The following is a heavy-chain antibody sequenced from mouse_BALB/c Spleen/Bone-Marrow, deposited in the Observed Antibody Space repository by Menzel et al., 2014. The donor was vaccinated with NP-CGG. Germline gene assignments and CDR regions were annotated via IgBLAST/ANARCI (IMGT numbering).Heavy chain of an antibody. CDR3: ARWLIGTSAMDY. V-gene: IGHV1-54*01. CDR2: INPGSGGT. CDR1: GYAFTNYL. J-gene: IGHJ4*01. D-gene: IGHD4-1*01. Sequence: QVQLQQSGAELVRPGTSVKVSCKASGYAFTNYLIEWVKQRPGQGLEWIGVINPGSGGTNYNEKFKGKATLTADKSSSTAYMQLSSLTSDDSAVYFCARWLIGTSAMDYWGQGTSVTVSS.